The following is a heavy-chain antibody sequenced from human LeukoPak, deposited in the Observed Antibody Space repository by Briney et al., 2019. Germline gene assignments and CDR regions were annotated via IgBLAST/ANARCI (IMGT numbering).Heavy chain of an antibody. CDR1: GFTFSSYG. V-gene: IGHV3-30*02. CDR2: IRYDGSNK. Sequence: GGSLRLSCAASGFTFSSYGMHWVRQAPGKGLEWVAFIRYDGSNKYYADSVKGRFTISRDNSKNTLYLQMNSLRAEDTAVYYCARGGGYDGLYYYYYMDVWGKGTTVTVSS. CDR3: ARGGGYDGLYYYYYMDV. J-gene: IGHJ6*03. D-gene: IGHD5-12*01.